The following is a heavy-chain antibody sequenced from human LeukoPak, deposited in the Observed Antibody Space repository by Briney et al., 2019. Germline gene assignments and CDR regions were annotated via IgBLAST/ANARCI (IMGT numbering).Heavy chain of an antibody. CDR3: ARGRLPGFAVAHRGEYYYGMDV. V-gene: IGHV4-34*01. CDR2: ITRSGST. CDR1: GEGYY. D-gene: IGHD6-19*01. J-gene: IGHJ6*02. Sequence: SETLSLTCAVRGEGYYWSWIRQPPGKGLEWIGEITRSGSTNYNPSLKSRVTISIDKSNNHFSLILGSVTAADTAIYYCARGRLPGFAVAHRGEYYYGMDVWAQGTTVTVSS.